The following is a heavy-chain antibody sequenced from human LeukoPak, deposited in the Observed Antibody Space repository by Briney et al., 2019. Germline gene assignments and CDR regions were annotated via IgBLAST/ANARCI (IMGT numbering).Heavy chain of an antibody. CDR3: ARGRTGHHSYYYYYMDV. CDR2: ISYSGMTI. J-gene: IGHJ6*03. D-gene: IGHD3/OR15-3a*01. V-gene: IGHV3-11*01. CDR1: GFTLSDDY. Sequence: GGSLRLSCAASGFTLSDDYMTWIRQAPGKGLEWISYISYSGMTIYYADSVKGRFTISRDNAKNSLHLQLNSLRAEDTAVYYCARGRTGHHSYYYYYMDVWGKGTTVTVSS.